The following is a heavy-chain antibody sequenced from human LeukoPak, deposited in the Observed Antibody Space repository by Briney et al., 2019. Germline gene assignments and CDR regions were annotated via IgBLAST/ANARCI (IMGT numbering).Heavy chain of an antibody. CDR3: ARAHYDILTGLYYFDY. CDR2: INPNSGGT. CDR1: GYTFTGYY. D-gene: IGHD3-9*01. Sequence: ASVKVSCKASGYTFTGYYMHWVRQAPGQGLEWMGWINPNSGGTNYAQKFQGRVTMTRDTSISTAYMELSRLRSEDTAVYYCARAHYDILTGLYYFDYWGQGTLVTVSS. J-gene: IGHJ4*02. V-gene: IGHV1-2*02.